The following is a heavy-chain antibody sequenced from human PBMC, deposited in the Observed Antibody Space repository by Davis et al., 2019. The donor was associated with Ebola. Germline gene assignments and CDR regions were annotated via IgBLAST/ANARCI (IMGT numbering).Heavy chain of an antibody. CDR3: AREDYYGSGSSDY. J-gene: IGHJ4*02. Sequence: SETLSLTCTVSGYSISSGHNWGWIRQPPGKGLVWNGSIYHSGTRYYNPSLKSRVTISVDTSKNQFSLKLTSVTAADTAVYYCAREDYYGSGSSDYWGQGTLVTVSS. D-gene: IGHD3-10*01. CDR2: IYHSGTR. CDR1: GYSISSGHN. V-gene: IGHV4-38-2*02.